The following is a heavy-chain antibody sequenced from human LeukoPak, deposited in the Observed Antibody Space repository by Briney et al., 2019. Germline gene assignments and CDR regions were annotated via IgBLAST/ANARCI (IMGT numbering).Heavy chain of an antibody. D-gene: IGHD2-15*01. CDR3: ATSPYCSGGSCYLSAY. J-gene: IGHJ4*02. CDR1: GYSFSSQW. V-gene: IGHV5-51*01. Sequence: GESLKISCKGSGYSFSSQWIGWVRQMPGKGLEWMGVIYPADSDTRYSPSFQGQVTISADKSISTAYLRWRSLKASDTAMYYCATSPYCSGGSCYLSAYWGQGTPVTVSS. CDR2: IYPADSDT.